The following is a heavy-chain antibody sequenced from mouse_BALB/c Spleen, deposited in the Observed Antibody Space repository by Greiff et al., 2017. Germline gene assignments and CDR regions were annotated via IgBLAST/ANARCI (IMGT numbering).Heavy chain of an antibody. CDR3: TRGGYGILSFAY. Sequence: VQLQQPGAELVKPGASVKLSCMASGYTFTSYYMYWVKQRPGQGLEWIGGINPSNGGTNFNEKFKSKATLTVDKSSSTAYMQLSSLTSEDSAVYYCTRGGYGILSFAYWGQGTLVTVSA. D-gene: IGHD2-10*02. CDR2: INPSNGGT. J-gene: IGHJ3*01. CDR1: GYTFTSYY. V-gene: IGHV1S81*02.